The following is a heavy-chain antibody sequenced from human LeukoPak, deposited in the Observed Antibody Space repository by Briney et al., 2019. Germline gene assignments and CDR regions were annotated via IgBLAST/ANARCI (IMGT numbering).Heavy chain of an antibody. CDR1: GFTFSSYG. V-gene: IGHV3-23*01. Sequence: GGSLRLSCAASGFTFSSYGMSWVRQAPGKGLEWVSAISGSGGSTYYADSVKGRFTISRENAKNSLYLQMNSLRDGDTAVYYCARGSMRGSYDDLLGYWGQGTLVTASS. CDR3: ARGSMRGSYDDLLGY. D-gene: IGHD1-26*01. J-gene: IGHJ4*02. CDR2: ISGSGGST.